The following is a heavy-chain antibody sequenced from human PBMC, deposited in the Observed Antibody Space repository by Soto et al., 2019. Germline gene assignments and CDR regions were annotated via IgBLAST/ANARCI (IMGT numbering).Heavy chain of an antibody. CDR1: GFTFSSYA. Sequence: GGSLRLSCAASGFTFSSYAVSLVRQAPGKGLEWVSAISGSGGSTYYADSVKGRFTISRDNSKNTLYLQMNSLRAEDTAVYYCAKDGSSGWYRGAHFDYWGQGTLVTVSS. V-gene: IGHV3-23*01. CDR3: AKDGSSGWYRGAHFDY. CDR2: ISGSGGST. J-gene: IGHJ4*02. D-gene: IGHD6-19*01.